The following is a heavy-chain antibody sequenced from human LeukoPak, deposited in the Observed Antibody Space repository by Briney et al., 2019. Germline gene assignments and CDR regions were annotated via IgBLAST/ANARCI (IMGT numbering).Heavy chain of an antibody. CDR2: ITGYGAT. CDR3: AKGAAAGKVDWFDP. D-gene: IGHD6-13*01. Sequence: AGSLRLSCAASGFTFSNFAMMWVRQAPGTGLQWVSTITGYGATFYADSVRGRFTNFRDTSMNTLFLQMNSLGAEGTAVYYCAKGAAAGKVDWFDPWGQGNLVTVSS. J-gene: IGHJ5*02. CDR1: GFTFSNFA. V-gene: IGHV3-23*01.